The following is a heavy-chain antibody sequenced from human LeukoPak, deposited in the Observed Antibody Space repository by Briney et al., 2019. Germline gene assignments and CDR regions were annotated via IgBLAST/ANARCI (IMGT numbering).Heavy chain of an antibody. J-gene: IGHJ3*02. CDR2: SNPNSGGT. Sequence: ASVTVSCKASGYTFTSYYIHWVRQAPGQGLEWMGWSNPNSGGTNYAQKFQGRVTMTRDTSISTAFMELSRLRSDDTAVYYCAREGPYYDSSGRPAGAFDIWGQGTMVTVSS. D-gene: IGHD3-22*01. CDR1: GYTFTSYY. V-gene: IGHV1-2*02. CDR3: AREGPYYDSSGRPAGAFDI.